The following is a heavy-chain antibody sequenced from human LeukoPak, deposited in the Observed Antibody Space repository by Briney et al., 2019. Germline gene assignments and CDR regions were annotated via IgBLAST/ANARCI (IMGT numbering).Heavy chain of an antibody. Sequence: PSETLSLTCTVSVGSISNYYWSWIRQPPGEGLEWIGYIYYIGSTNYNPSLKSRVTISIDTSKNQFSLILTSVTAADTAVYSCERGGLGGITAYSNYLFDYWGQGTLVTVSS. D-gene: IGHD4-11*01. CDR1: VGSISNYY. CDR2: IYYIGST. V-gene: IGHV4-59*08. J-gene: IGHJ4*02. CDR3: ERGGLGGITAYSNYLFDY.